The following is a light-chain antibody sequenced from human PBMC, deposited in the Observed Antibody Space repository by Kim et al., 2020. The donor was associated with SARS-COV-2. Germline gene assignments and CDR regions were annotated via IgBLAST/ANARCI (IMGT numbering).Light chain of an antibody. CDR3: SSHGVGDNWL. Sequence: QSALTQPPSASGSPGQSVTISCTGTSSDIGAYNYVSWYQQHPGKAPKLMYGVSKRPSGVPDRFSGSKSGNTASLTVSGLQAEDEAEYYCSSHGVGDNWLFGGGTKLTVL. V-gene: IGLV2-8*01. J-gene: IGLJ3*02. CDR1: SSDIGAYNY. CDR2: GVS.